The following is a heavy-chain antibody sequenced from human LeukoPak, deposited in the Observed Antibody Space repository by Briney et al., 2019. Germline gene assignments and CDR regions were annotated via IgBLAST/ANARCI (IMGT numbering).Heavy chain of an antibody. CDR3: ARGSSVAGTVYGY. Sequence: ASVKVSCKASGYTFTGYYMHWVRQAPGEGLEWMGWINPNSGGTNYAQKFQGRVTMTRDTSISTAYMELSRLRSDDTAVYYCARGSSVAGTVYGYWGQGTLVTVSS. D-gene: IGHD6-19*01. CDR1: GYTFTGYY. J-gene: IGHJ4*02. V-gene: IGHV1-2*02. CDR2: INPNSGGT.